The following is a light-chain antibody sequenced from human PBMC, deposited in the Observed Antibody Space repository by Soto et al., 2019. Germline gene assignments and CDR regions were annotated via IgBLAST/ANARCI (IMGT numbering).Light chain of an antibody. CDR1: QSVHTF. V-gene: IGKV3-11*01. CDR3: HQRSNWPPDT. CDR2: GAS. J-gene: IGKJ5*01. Sequence: EIVLIQSPDTLSLSPGEGASLSCRASQSVHTFLAWYQQKPGQPPRLLIYGASTRATGVPARFSGSGSGTDFTLTISSLEPEDFAVYYCHQRSNWPPDTFGQGTRLEIK.